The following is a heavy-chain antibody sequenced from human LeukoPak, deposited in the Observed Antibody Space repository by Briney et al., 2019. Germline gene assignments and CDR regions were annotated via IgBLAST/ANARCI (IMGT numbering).Heavy chain of an antibody. Sequence: GGSLRLSYAASGFTFSSYSMNWVRQAPGKGLEWVSSISSSSSYIYYADSVKGRFTISRDNAKNSLYLQMNSLRAEDTAVYYCARGDLAAAEAFDIWGQGTMVTVSS. J-gene: IGHJ3*02. V-gene: IGHV3-21*01. D-gene: IGHD6-13*01. CDR3: ARGDLAAAEAFDI. CDR1: GFTFSSYS. CDR2: ISSSSSYI.